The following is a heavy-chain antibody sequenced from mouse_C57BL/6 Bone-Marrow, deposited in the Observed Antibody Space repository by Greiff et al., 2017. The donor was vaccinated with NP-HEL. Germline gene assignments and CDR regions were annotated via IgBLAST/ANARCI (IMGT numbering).Heavy chain of an antibody. CDR1: GFTFSDYG. CDR3: ARQEDYYGSMYYFDY. D-gene: IGHD1-1*01. J-gene: IGHJ2*01. Sequence: DVHLVESGGGLVQPGGSLKLSCAASGFTFSDYGMAWVRQAPRKGPEWVAFISNLAYSIYYADTVTGRFTISRENAKNTLYLEMSSLRSEDTAMYYCARQEDYYGSMYYFDYWGQGTTLTVSS. CDR2: ISNLAYSI. V-gene: IGHV5-15*01.